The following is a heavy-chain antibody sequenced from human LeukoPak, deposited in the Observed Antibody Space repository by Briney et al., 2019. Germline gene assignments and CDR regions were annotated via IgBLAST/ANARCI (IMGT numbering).Heavy chain of an antibody. V-gene: IGHV3-21*01. J-gene: IGHJ5*02. CDR2: ISSSSSYI. D-gene: IGHD2-2*01. CDR3: AREPFSGKYEKNWFDP. CDR1: GFTFSSYS. Sequence: GGSLRLSCSASGFTFSSYSMNWVRQAPGKGLEWVSSISSSSSYIYYADSVKGRFTISRDNAKNSLYLQMNSLRAEDTAVYYCAREPFSGKYEKNWFDPWGQGTLVTVSS.